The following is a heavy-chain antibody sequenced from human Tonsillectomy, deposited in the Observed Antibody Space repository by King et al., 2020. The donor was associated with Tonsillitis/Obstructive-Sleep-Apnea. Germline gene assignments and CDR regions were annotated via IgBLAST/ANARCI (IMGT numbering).Heavy chain of an antibody. V-gene: IGHV3-48*02. CDR2: IGGDWMWDTI. CDR1: GFTFNTYS. Sequence: VQLVESGGGLVQPGGSLRLSCAASGFTFNTYSMNWVRQAPGRGLEGVSYIGGDWMWDTINYADSVTGRFTISRDNAKNSLYLQMNNLGDEDTAVYYCARDRDWAFDIWGQGTMVTVSS. CDR3: ARDRDWAFDI. D-gene: IGHD3/OR15-3a*01. J-gene: IGHJ3*02.